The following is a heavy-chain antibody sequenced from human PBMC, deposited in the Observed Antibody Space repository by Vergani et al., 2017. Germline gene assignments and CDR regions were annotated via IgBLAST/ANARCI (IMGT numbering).Heavy chain of an antibody. J-gene: IGHJ4*02. CDR1: GDSVISTDYH. Sequence: QVQLQESGPGLVKPSETLSLTCTVSGDSVISTDYHWGWIRQPPGKGLEWIGSMDYSGSTSYNPSLESRISISFETPKNQFSLRLTSVTAADTAVYYCARKRGVCRAAYCHSYDFWVPGTLVGVSS. CDR3: ARKRGVCRAAYCHSYDF. V-gene: IGHV4-39*01. CDR2: MDYSGST. D-gene: IGHD3-10*01.